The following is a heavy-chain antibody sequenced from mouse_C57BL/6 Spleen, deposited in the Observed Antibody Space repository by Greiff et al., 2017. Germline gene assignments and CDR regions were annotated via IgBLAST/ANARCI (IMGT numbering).Heavy chain of an antibody. D-gene: IGHD2-4*01. CDR1: GYAFTNYL. Sequence: VQLQQSGAELVRPGTSVKVSCKASGYAFTNYLIEWVKQRPGQGLEWIGVINPGSGGTNYNEKFKGKATLTADKSSSTAYMQLSSLTSEDSAVYFCARSRDYDDYAMDYWGQGTSVTVSS. CDR2: INPGSGGT. V-gene: IGHV1-54*01. CDR3: ARSRDYDDYAMDY. J-gene: IGHJ4*01.